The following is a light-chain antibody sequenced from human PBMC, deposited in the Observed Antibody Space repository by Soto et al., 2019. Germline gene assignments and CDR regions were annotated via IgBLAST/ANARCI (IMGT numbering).Light chain of an antibody. CDR1: SSDVGSYNL. V-gene: IGLV2-23*01. Sequence: QSVLAQPASVSGSPGQSITISCTGTSSDVGSYNLVSWYQQHPGKAPKLMIYEGSKRPSGVSNRFSGSKSGNTASLTISGLQAEDEDYYSCCSYAGSSTYVFGTGTKFTVL. CDR3: CSYAGSSTYV. J-gene: IGLJ1*01. CDR2: EGS.